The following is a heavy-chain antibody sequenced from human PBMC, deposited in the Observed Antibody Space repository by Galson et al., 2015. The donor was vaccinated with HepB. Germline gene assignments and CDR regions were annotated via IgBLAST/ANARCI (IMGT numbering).Heavy chain of an antibody. V-gene: IGHV3-23*01. CDR3: AKDGIMEGNNPYHLHY. CDR2: ITSSGGNS. J-gene: IGHJ4*02. CDR1: GFSFTRYA. Sequence: SLRLSCAASGFSFTRYAMTLVRQAPGKGLEWVSSITSSGGNSYYTYHVRGRFTVSSDNSKNTLLLQLNSVRAEDTAMYFCAKDGIMEGNNPYHLHYWGQGTLVTVSS. D-gene: IGHD2/OR15-2a*01.